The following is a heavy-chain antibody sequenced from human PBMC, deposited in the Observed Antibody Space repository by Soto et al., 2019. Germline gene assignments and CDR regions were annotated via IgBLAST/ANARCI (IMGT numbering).Heavy chain of an antibody. V-gene: IGHV4-30-4*01. Sequence: SETLSLTCTVSGGSISSGDYYWSWIRQPPGKGLEWIGYIYYSGSTYYNPSLKSRVTISVDTSKNQFSLKLSSVTAADTAVYYCARAAYDFWSGWDYWGQGTLVTVSS. CDR1: GGSISSGDYY. J-gene: IGHJ4*02. CDR2: IYYSGST. CDR3: ARAAYDFWSGWDY. D-gene: IGHD3-3*01.